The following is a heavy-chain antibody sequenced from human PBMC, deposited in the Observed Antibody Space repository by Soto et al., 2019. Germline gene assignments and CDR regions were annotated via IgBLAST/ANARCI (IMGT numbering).Heavy chain of an antibody. CDR2: IIPIFGTA. CDR1: GGTFSSYA. Sequence: QVQLVQSGAEVKKPGSSVKVSCKASGGTFSSYAISWVRQAPGQGLEWMGGIIPIFGTANYAQKLQGRVTITADESTSTAYMELSRLRSEDTAVYYCARDSIYGDYVTDDYRGQGTLVTVYS. J-gene: IGHJ4*02. D-gene: IGHD4-17*01. CDR3: ARDSIYGDYVTDDY. V-gene: IGHV1-69*01.